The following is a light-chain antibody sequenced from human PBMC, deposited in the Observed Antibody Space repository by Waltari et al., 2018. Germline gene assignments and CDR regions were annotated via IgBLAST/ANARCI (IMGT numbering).Light chain of an antibody. V-gene: IGLV3-21*04. J-gene: IGLJ1*01. CDR2: YDR. Sequence: SYVVTQPPSVSVAPGETATLTCGGDNIGTYSVHWYQQKAGQAPGLVIFYDRDRPSGIPDRFSGSNSGNTATLTSSRVEAGDEARYYCHVWHPHVDPGVFGTGTEVTVL. CDR1: NIGTYS. CDR3: HVWHPHVDPGV.